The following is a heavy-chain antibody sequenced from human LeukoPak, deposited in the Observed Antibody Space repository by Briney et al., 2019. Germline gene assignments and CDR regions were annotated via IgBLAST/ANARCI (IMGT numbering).Heavy chain of an antibody. CDR3: ARDPGLAVAGTAVDY. D-gene: IGHD6-19*01. CDR2: INSGGGTI. J-gene: IGHJ4*02. Sequence: GGSLRLSCAASGFTFSNYEMNWVRQAPGKGLEWISYINSGGGTIYYADSVKGRFTISRDNAKNSLYLQMNSLRAGDTGVYYRARDPGLAVAGTAVDYWGQGTLVTVSS. CDR1: GFTFSNYE. V-gene: IGHV3-48*03.